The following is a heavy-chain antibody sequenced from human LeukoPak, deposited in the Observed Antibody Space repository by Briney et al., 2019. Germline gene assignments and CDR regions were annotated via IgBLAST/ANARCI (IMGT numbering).Heavy chain of an antibody. CDR2: IYYSGST. Sequence: SETLSLTCTVSGGSISSYYWSWIRQPPGKGLEWIGYIYYSGSTNYNPSLKSRVTISVGTSKSQFSLRLSSVTAADTAVYYCARDDYGGNSFGYWGQGTLVTVSS. CDR3: ARDDYGGNSFGY. V-gene: IGHV4-59*01. J-gene: IGHJ4*02. CDR1: GGSISSYY. D-gene: IGHD4-23*01.